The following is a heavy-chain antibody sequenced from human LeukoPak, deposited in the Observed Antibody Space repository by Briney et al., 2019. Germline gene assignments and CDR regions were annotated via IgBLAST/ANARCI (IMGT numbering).Heavy chain of an antibody. CDR1: EFTLSSDW. V-gene: IGHV3-74*01. CDR2: IHPDGSLT. CDR3: TTNFWYYVHRTGLQPY. J-gene: IGHJ4*02. D-gene: IGHD2/OR15-2a*01. Sequence: GGSLRLSCAASEFTLSSDWMHWVRQVPGKGLVWVSRIHPDGSLTDYADSVKGQFTISRDNAKNTLYLHMASLRVEDTAIYYCTTNFWYYVHRTGLQPYWGQGTLVTVSS.